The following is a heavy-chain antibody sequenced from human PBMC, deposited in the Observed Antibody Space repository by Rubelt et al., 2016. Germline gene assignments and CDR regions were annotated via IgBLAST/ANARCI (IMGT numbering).Heavy chain of an antibody. CDR2: INHSGST. D-gene: IGHD1/OR15-1a*01. Sequence: QVQLQQWGAGLLKPSETLSLTCAVSGGSFSAYYWSWIRQPPGKGLEWIGEINHSGSTTYNPSPKSRVTMSVETSKDHSSLTLVSVTAADTAGSYCAGRTAASGTFYHWGQGTLVIVAS. V-gene: IGHV4-34*01. CDR1: GGSFSAYY. CDR3: AGRTAASGTFYH. J-gene: IGHJ4*02.